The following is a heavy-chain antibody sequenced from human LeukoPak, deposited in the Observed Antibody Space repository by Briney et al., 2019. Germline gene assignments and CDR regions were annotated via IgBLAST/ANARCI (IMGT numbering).Heavy chain of an antibody. V-gene: IGHV3-74*01. CDR2: IASDGSST. CDR3: ARGRPHGNDY. CDR1: GFTFSSYW. Sequence: GGSLRLSCAASGFTFSSYWMNWVRQAPGKGLVWVSRIASDGSSTTYADSVKGRFSISRDNAKDTLYLQMNSLRVEDTAVCYCARGRPHGNDYWGQGTLVTVSS. D-gene: IGHD4-23*01. J-gene: IGHJ4*02.